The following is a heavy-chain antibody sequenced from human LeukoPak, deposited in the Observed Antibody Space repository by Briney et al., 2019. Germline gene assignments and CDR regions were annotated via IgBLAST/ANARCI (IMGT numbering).Heavy chain of an antibody. CDR1: GYTFTSYG. CDR3: ARDLGSSATSTNWFDP. Sequence: ASVKVSCXASGYTFTSYGISWVRQAPGQGLEWMGWISAYNGNTNCAQKLQGRVTMTTDTSTSTAYMELRSLRSDDTAVYYCARDLGSSATSTNWFDPWGQGTLVTVSS. CDR2: ISAYNGNT. J-gene: IGHJ5*02. D-gene: IGHD6-6*01. V-gene: IGHV1-18*01.